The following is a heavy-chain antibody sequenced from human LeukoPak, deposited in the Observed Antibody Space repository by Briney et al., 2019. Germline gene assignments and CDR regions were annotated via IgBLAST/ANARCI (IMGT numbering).Heavy chain of an antibody. CDR2: ISWKSGSI. CDR1: GFTFDDYG. Sequence: PGRSLRLSCAASGFTFDDYGMRWVRQAPGKGLEWVVCISWKSGSIGYADSVKGRFTISRDNAKNSLYLQMNSLRAEDTALYYCAKDRGFGELLSSTWFDPWGQGTLVTVSS. J-gene: IGHJ5*02. V-gene: IGHV3-9*01. D-gene: IGHD3-10*01. CDR3: AKDRGFGELLSSTWFDP.